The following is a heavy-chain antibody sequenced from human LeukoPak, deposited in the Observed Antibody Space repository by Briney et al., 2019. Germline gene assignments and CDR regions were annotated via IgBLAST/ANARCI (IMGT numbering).Heavy chain of an antibody. D-gene: IGHD1-14*01. CDR1: GFTVITND. J-gene: IGHJ4*02. CDR3: ARGVEPLAASTLAY. CDR2: LYSDGNT. Sequence: GGSLRLSCAASGFTVITNDMTWVRQAPGKGLEWVSVLYSDGNTKYADSVQGRFTISRDNSKNTLYLEMNSLSPDDTAVYYCARGVEPLAASTLAYWGQGTLVTVSS. V-gene: IGHV3-53*01.